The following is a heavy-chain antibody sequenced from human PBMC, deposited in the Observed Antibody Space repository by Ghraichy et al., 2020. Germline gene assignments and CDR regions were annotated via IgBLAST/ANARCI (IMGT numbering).Heavy chain of an antibody. V-gene: IGHV4-4*07. CDR3: ARFKAGSPNGFDI. CDR1: GASISSDY. Sequence: TCSVSGASISSDYWNWIRQSAGEGLEWIGRIQSSEGTVYNPSLTSRVTLSVDTSKNQFSLKLTSVTAADTAVYYCARFKAGSPNGFDIWGQGTMVTVSS. J-gene: IGHJ3*02. D-gene: IGHD1-26*01. CDR2: IQSSEGT.